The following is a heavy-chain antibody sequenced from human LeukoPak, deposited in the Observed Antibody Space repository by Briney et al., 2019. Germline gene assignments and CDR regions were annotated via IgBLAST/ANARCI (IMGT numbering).Heavy chain of an antibody. Sequence: SETLSLTCTVSGASISSSTYYWGWIRQPPGKGLEWIGSASYSGNTYYNPSLKSRVTILVDTSKNQFSLKMTSVTAADTAVYYCARDLYVYMDVWGKGTTVTVSS. D-gene: IGHD3-16*01. CDR3: ARDLYVYMDV. J-gene: IGHJ6*03. CDR2: ASYSGNT. V-gene: IGHV4-39*07. CDR1: GASISSSTYY.